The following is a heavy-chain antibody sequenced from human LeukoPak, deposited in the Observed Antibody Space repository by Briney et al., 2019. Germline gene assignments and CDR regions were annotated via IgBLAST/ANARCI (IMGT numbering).Heavy chain of an antibody. CDR3: AKRGYCSSTSCYVEYYFDY. J-gene: IGHJ4*02. CDR1: GFTFSSYG. CDR2: IRYDGSNK. V-gene: IGHV3-30*02. Sequence: GGSLRLSCAASGFTFSSYGMHWVRQAPGKGLEWVAFIRYDGSNKYYADSVKGRFTVSRDNSKNTLYLQMNSLRAEDTAVYYCAKRGYCSSTSCYVEYYFDYWGQGTLVTVSS. D-gene: IGHD2-2*01.